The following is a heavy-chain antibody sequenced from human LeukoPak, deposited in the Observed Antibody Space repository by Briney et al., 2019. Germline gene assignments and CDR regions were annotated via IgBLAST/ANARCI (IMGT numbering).Heavy chain of an antibody. CDR3: AKHGDNVWGSFRFGLDY. V-gene: IGHV3-23*01. CDR1: GFTFGTYA. CDR2: IIGSGNSI. Sequence: GGSLRLSCAASGFTFGTYAMSWVRQAPGKGLEWVSLIIGSGNSIHYADSVKGRFTISRDNFKNTVFLQLNSLRPEDTAVYYRAKHGDNVWGSFRFGLDYWGQGTLVTVSS. J-gene: IGHJ4*02. D-gene: IGHD3-16*02.